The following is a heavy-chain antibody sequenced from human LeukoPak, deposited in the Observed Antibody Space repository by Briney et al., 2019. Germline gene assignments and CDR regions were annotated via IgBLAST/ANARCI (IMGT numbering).Heavy chain of an antibody. J-gene: IGHJ5*02. V-gene: IGHV3-53*01. CDR3: ARLFTAIPAAIHT. CDR2: IYSGGST. D-gene: IGHD2-2*01. CDR1: GFTVSSNY. Sequence: GGSLRLSCAASGFTVSSNYMGWVRQAPGKGLEWVSVIYSGGSTYYADSVKGRFTISRDNSKNTLYLQMNSLRAEDTAVYYCARLFTAIPAAIHTWGQGTLVTVSS.